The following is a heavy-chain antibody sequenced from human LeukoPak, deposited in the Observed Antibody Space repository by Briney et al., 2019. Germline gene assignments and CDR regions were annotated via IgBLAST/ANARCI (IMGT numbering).Heavy chain of an antibody. CDR3: ARVKARYDSSGYYYETFDY. Sequence: SETLSLTCTVSGGSISSYYWSWIRQPPGKGLEWIGYIYYSGSTNYNPSLKSRVTISVDTSKNQFSLKLSSVTAADTAVYYCARVKARYDSSGYYYETFDYWGQGTLVTVSS. V-gene: IGHV4-59*01. D-gene: IGHD3-22*01. CDR2: IYYSGST. J-gene: IGHJ4*02. CDR1: GGSISSYY.